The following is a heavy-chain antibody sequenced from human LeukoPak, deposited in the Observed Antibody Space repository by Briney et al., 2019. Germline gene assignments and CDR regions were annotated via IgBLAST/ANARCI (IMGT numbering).Heavy chain of an antibody. Sequence: GESLKISCKGSGYSFTSYWISWVRQMPGKGLEWMGRIDPSDSFTNYSPSFQGHVTISADKSISTAYLQWSSLKASDTAMYYCARSRLLWFGEAIGFDYWGQGTLVTVSS. D-gene: IGHD3-10*01. V-gene: IGHV5-10-1*01. CDR1: GYSFTSYW. CDR2: IDPSDSFT. J-gene: IGHJ4*02. CDR3: ARSRLLWFGEAIGFDY.